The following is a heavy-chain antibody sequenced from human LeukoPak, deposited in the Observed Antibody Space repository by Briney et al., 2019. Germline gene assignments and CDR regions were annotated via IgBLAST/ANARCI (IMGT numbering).Heavy chain of an antibody. Sequence: ASVKVSCKASGYTFTSYDINWVRQATGQGLEWMGWMNPNSGNTGYAQKFQGRVTMTRNTSISTAYMELGSLRSEDTAVYYCARAYSNYYYYGMDVWGQGTTVTVSS. CDR2: MNPNSGNT. CDR3: ARAYSNYYYYGMDV. V-gene: IGHV1-8*01. CDR1: GYTFTSYD. J-gene: IGHJ6*02. D-gene: IGHD4-11*01.